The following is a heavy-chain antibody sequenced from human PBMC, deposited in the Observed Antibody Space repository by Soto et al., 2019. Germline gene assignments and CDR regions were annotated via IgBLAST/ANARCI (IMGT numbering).Heavy chain of an antibody. J-gene: IGHJ6*02. CDR3: ARGRGLDV. CDR2: IKHDGSEK. Sequence: GSLRLSCAASGFTFSCCWMTWVRQAPGKGLEWVANIKHDGSEKYYVDSVKGRFTISRDDAKKSLSLQMNSLRAEDTAVYYCARGRGLDVWGQGTTVTVSS. V-gene: IGHV3-7*03. CDR1: GFTFSCCW.